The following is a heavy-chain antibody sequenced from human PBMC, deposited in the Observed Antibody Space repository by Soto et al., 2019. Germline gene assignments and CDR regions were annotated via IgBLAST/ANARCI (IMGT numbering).Heavy chain of an antibody. Sequence: QVQLVESGGGLVKPGGSLRLSCAASGLTFSDCYMNWIRQAPGKGLEWVSYISSSGSSINYAGSVKGRFTISRDNAKNSLDLQMNSLRAEDTAMYYCARVRFGEWGYAMDVWGQVTTVTVSS. J-gene: IGHJ6*02. CDR3: ARVRFGEWGYAMDV. CDR2: ISSSGSSI. CDR1: GLTFSDCY. D-gene: IGHD3-10*01. V-gene: IGHV3-11*01.